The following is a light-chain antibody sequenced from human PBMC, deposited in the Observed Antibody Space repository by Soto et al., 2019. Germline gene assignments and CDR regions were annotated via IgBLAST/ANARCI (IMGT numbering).Light chain of an antibody. CDR3: QQYGSSGT. J-gene: IGKJ1*01. Sequence: EIVITQSPATLSVSPGQRATLSCRASQSVSSDLAWYQQKPGQTPRLLIYEASKRATGIPARFSGSGSGTDFTLTISRLEPEDFAVYYCQQYGSSGTFGQGTKVDIK. V-gene: IGKV3-20*01. CDR2: EAS. CDR1: QSVSSD.